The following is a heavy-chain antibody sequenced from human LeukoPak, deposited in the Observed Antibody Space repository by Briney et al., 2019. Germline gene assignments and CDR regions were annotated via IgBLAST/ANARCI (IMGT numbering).Heavy chain of an antibody. CDR2: IDPNSGDT. J-gene: IGHJ3*01. Sequence: ASLKVSCECSGYSFNVYYMHWVRQAPGQGLQWMGWIDPNSGDTVYAQKFQARVTMTRDISITTASMELTSLTSDDSAVYYCVTSGGLPSTTLSVWGPGSLLTVSS. CDR1: GYSFNVYY. V-gene: IGHV1-2*02. CDR3: VTSGGLPSTTLSV. D-gene: IGHD2-15*01.